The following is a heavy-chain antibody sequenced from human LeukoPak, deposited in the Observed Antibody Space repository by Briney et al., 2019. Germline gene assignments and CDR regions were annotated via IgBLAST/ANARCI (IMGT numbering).Heavy chain of an antibody. CDR2: IRYDGSNK. CDR3: AKAGIAAAGTFYYYYYMDV. D-gene: IGHD6-13*01. V-gene: IGHV3-30*02. J-gene: IGHJ6*03. Sequence: QPGRSLRLSCAASGFTFSSYGMHWVRQAPGKGLEWVAFIRYDGSNKYYADSVKGRFTISRDNSKNTLYLQMNSLRAEDTAVYYCAKAGIAAAGTFYYYYYMDVWGKGTTVTVSS. CDR1: GFTFSSYG.